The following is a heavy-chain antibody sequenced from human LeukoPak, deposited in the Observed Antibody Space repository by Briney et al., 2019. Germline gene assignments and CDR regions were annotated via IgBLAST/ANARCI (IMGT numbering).Heavy chain of an antibody. D-gene: IGHD3-16*01. CDR3: ARGPRGSLSY. CDR2: INHSGST. Sequence: SETLSLTCAVYGGSFSGYYWSWIRQPPGKGLEWIGEINHSGSTNYNPSLKSRVTISVDTSKNQFSLKLSSVTAADTAVYYCARGPRGSLSYWGQGTLVTVSS. V-gene: IGHV4-34*01. J-gene: IGHJ4*02. CDR1: GGSFSGYY.